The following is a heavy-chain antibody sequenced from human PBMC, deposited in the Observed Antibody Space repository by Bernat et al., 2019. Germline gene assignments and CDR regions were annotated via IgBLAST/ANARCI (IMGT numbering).Heavy chain of an antibody. D-gene: IGHD2-15*01. CDR1: GFIFSSHV. J-gene: IGHJ4*02. CDR3: ARETPPYYFDS. CDR2: ISKDGSKE. V-gene: IGHV3-30*01. Sequence: VQLVESGGHLVQPGGSLRLSCAASGFIFSSHVMHWVRQAPGKGLEWVAAISKDGSKEYYADSVKGRFTISRDNSKNTVDLQINGLRAEDTTVYYCARETPPYYFDSWGQGALVTVSS.